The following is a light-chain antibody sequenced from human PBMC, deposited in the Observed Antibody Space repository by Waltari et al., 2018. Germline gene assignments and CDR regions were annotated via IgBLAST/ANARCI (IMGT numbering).Light chain of an antibody. J-gene: IGKJ1*01. CDR3: QQCNDWYT. CDR2: AAS. CDR1: QSISRN. V-gene: IGKV3-15*01. Sequence: EIVMTRAPAILSASPGERATLSCTASQSISRNVAWYQHKRGQAPRLLIYAASSRATGVPSRFSGSGSGTEFTLTISSLQSEDFAVYFCQQCNDWYTFGPGTKVEIK.